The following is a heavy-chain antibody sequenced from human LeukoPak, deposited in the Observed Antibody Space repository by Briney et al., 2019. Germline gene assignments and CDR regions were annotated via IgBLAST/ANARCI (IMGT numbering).Heavy chain of an antibody. D-gene: IGHD2-2*01. CDR1: GGSFSGYY. V-gene: IGHV4-34*01. J-gene: IGHJ5*02. CDR3: ARGRRREYCSSTSCQNWFDP. Sequence: SETLSLTCAVYGGSFSGYYWSWIRQPPGKGLEWIGEINHSGSTNYSPSLKSRVTISVDTSKNQFSLKLSSVTAADTAVYYCARGRRREYCSSTSCQNWFDPWGQGTLVTVSS. CDR2: INHSGST.